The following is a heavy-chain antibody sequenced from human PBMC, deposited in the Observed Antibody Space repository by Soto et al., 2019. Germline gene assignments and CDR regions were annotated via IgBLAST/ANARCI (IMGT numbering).Heavy chain of an antibody. CDR2: VYYSGST. V-gene: IGHV4-59*04. Sequence: PSETLSLTCNVSGGSVSGYHWSWIRQPPGKGLEWIGTVYYSGSTYHNPSLKSRVTIFVDTSKNHFSLKLSSVTAADTAVYYCARHCMYCSGGSCYPVYYYGMDVWGQGTTVTVSS. D-gene: IGHD2-15*01. J-gene: IGHJ6*02. CDR3: ARHCMYCSGGSCYPVYYYGMDV. CDR1: GGSVSGYH.